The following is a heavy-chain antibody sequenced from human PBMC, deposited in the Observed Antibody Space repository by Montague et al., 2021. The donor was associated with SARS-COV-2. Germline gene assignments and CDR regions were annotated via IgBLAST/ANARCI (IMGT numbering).Heavy chain of an antibody. CDR3: ARHARGEGYTSWFDS. Sequence: SETLSLTCTVSGDSVSRGRSYWSWIRQPPGKGLGWIGYIYYTGSRKYNSSLKSRLTISVDTSKNQFSLKLSSVTAADTAVYYCARHARGEGYTSWFDSWGQGTLVTVSS. CDR2: IYYTGSR. V-gene: IGHV4-61*01. CDR1: GDSVSRGRSY. J-gene: IGHJ5*01. D-gene: IGHD5-24*01.